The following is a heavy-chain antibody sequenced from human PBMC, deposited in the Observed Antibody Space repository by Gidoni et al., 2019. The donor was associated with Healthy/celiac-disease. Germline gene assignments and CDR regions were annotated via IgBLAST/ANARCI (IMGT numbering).Heavy chain of an antibody. CDR3: AAGRTEDGFRGAYYYGSGSPLPGYYYYYMDV. Sequence: QVQLQQWGAGLLKPSETLSLTCAVYGGSFSGYYWSWIRQPPGKGLEWIGEINHSGSTNYNPSLKSRVTISVDTSKNQFSLKLSSVTAADTAVYYCAAGRTEDGFRGAYYYGSGSPLPGYYYYYMDVWGKGTTVTVSS. V-gene: IGHV4-34*01. CDR1: GGSFSGYY. CDR2: INHSGST. D-gene: IGHD3-10*01. J-gene: IGHJ6*03.